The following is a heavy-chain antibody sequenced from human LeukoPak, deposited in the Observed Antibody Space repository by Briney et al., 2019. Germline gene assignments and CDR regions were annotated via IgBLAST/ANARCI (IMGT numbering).Heavy chain of an antibody. CDR3: AGASGDPIWFGP. V-gene: IGHV6-1*01. D-gene: IGHD3-10*01. J-gene: IGHJ5*02. CDR2: TYYRSKWYN. CDR1: GDSVSSNSAA. Sequence: SQTLSLTCAISGDSVSSNSAAWNWIRQSPSRGLEWLGRTYYRSKWYNDYAESVKSRITINPDTSKNQFSLQLNSVTPEDTAVYYCAGASGDPIWFGPWGQGTLVTVSS.